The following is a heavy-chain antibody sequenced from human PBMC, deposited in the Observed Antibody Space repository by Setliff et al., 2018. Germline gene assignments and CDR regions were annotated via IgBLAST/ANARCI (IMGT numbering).Heavy chain of an antibody. J-gene: IGHJ4*01. CDR3: ARAGSAAAGRKGIFEY. CDR1: GYSFNSYY. Sequence: ASVKVSCKASGYSFNSYYMHWVRQAPGQGLGWMGIINPGGGSSSSTEKFQGRVTMTRDTSASTVYMEMGNLTSDDTAVYYCARAGSAAAGRKGIFEYWGQGTLVTVSS. V-gene: IGHV1-46*02. CDR2: INPGGGSS. D-gene: IGHD6-13*01.